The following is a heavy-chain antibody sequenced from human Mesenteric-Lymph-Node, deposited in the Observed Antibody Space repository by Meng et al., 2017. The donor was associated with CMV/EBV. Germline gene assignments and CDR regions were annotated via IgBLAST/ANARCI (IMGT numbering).Heavy chain of an antibody. CDR3: ARGGHYDILTGPTAGSYYLDY. D-gene: IGHD3-9*01. J-gene: IGHJ4*02. Sequence: GYSWSWIRQPPGKGLEWIGEINHSGSTNYNPSLKSRVTISVDTSKNQFSLKLSSVTAADTAVYYCARGGHYDILTGPTAGSYYLDYWGQGTLVTVSS. CDR2: INHSGST. CDR1: GYS. V-gene: IGHV4-34*01.